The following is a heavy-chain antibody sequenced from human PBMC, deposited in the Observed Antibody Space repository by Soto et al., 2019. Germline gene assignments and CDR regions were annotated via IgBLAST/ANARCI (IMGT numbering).Heavy chain of an antibody. CDR1: VFSFEDYS. V-gene: IGHV3-9*01. D-gene: IGHD3-22*01. CDR3: AKDFGHYYDRSGFYFGGAFDI. CDR2: ISWNSGSI. J-gene: IGHJ3*02. Sequence: PGGSLRISFSASVFSFEDYSMHWVRPAPGKGLEWVSGISWNSGSIGYADSVKGRFTISRDNAKNSLYLQMNSLRAEDTALYYFAKDFGHYYDRSGFYFGGAFDIWGQGTMVTFSS.